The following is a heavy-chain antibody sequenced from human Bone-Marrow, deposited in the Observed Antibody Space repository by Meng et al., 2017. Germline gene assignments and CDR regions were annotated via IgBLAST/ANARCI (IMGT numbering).Heavy chain of an antibody. Sequence: ASVTVSCKASGYTFTFYRIHWLRQAPGQRLEWMGWINAGNYNTKYSQNFQGRVTITRDTSASTAYMELSRLRSDDTAVYYCARAMKSSYSGSYYSQDYWGQGTLVTVSS. CDR2: INAGNYNT. CDR1: GYTFTFYR. V-gene: IGHV1-3*01. J-gene: IGHJ4*02. D-gene: IGHD1-26*01. CDR3: ARAMKSSYSGSYYSQDY.